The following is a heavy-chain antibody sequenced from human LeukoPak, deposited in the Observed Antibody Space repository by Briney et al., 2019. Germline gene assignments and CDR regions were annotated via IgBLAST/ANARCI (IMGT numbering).Heavy chain of an antibody. CDR3: ARRSSSWKNWFDP. CDR1: GGSIDSNS. J-gene: IGHJ5*02. V-gene: IGHV4-59*01. Sequence: SETLSLTCTVSGGSIDSNSWTWIRQPPGKGLEWIGYIYYSGTTNFNPSLKSRVTMSVDMSKNQLSLKLSSVTAADTAVYYCARRSSSWKNWFDPWGQRTLPTVSS. CDR2: IYYSGTT. D-gene: IGHD6-13*01.